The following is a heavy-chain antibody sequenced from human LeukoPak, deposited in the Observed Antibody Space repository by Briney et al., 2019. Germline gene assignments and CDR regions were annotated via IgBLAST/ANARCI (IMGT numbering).Heavy chain of an antibody. V-gene: IGHV3-20*04. D-gene: IGHD2-2*01. CDR2: INWNGGST. Sequence: GGSLRLSCAASGLTFDDYGMSWVRQAPGKGLEWVSGINWNGGSTGYADSVKGRFTISRDNAKNSLYLQMNSLRAEDTALYYCARGREDIVVVPAAYWFDPWGQGTLVTVSS. CDR3: ARGREDIVVVPAAYWFDP. CDR1: GLTFDDYG. J-gene: IGHJ5*02.